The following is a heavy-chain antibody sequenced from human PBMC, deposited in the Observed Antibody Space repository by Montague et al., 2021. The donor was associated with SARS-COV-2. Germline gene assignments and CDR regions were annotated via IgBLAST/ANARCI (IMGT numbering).Heavy chain of an antibody. D-gene: IGHD3-3*01. J-gene: IGHJ5*02. CDR2: VYNSGTT. Sequence: SETLSLTCTVSRGSISTYYWSWIRQPPGRGLEWIGYVYNSGTTNYNPSLHGRVTISVDTSKNQFSLQLSSVTAADTAIYYCVRGAIRRPYNWFDPWGQGTLVTVSS. V-gene: IGHV4-59*01. CDR3: VRGAIRRPYNWFDP. CDR1: RGSISTYY.